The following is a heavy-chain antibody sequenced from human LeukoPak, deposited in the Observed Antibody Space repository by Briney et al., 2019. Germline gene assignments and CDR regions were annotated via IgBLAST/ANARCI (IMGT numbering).Heavy chain of an antibody. CDR1: GGSISSYY. D-gene: IGHD3-10*01. J-gene: IGHJ5*02. Sequence: PSETLSLTCTVSGGSISSYYWSWIRQPPGKGLEWIGYIYYSGSTNYNPPLKSRVTMSVDTSKNKFSLKLSSVTAADTAVYYCARDSGTTGEVKFDPWGQGTLVTVSS. V-gene: IGHV4-59*12. CDR3: ARDSGTTGEVKFDP. CDR2: IYYSGST.